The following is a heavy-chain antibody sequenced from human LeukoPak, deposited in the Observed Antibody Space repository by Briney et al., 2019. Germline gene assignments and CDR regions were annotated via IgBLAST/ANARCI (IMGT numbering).Heavy chain of an antibody. CDR1: GFTFSSYS. J-gene: IGHJ3*02. V-gene: IGHV3-48*02. D-gene: IGHD3-22*01. CDR2: ISSSSSII. Sequence: GGSLRLSCAASGFTFSSYSMNWVRQAPGKGLEWVSYISSSSSIIYYADSVKGRFTISRDNAKKSLYLQMNSLRDEDTAVYYCARERYYYDSSGYYSAAFDIWGQGTMVTVSS. CDR3: ARERYYYDSSGYYSAAFDI.